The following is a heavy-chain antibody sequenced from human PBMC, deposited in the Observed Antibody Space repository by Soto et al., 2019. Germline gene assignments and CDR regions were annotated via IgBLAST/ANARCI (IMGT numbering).Heavy chain of an antibody. CDR2: ISFDGSNK. CDR1: GFTFSSHA. D-gene: IGHD6-6*01. J-gene: IGHJ6*02. CDR3: AREKAARFLAGGMDV. Sequence: GGSLRLSCAASGFTFSSHAMLWVRQAPGKGLEWVAIISFDGSNKYYADSVEGRFTISRDNSKTTLYLQMNSLRTEDTAVYFCAREKAARFLAGGMDVWGQGTSVTVSS. V-gene: IGHV3-30*01.